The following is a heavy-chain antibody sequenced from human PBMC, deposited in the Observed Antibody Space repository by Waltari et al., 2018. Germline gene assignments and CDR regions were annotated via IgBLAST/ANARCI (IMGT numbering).Heavy chain of an antibody. Sequence: EVQLVESGGGLVQPGGSLRLSCAASGFTFSSYEMNWVRQAPGKGLEWVSYISSIGSTIYYADRVKGRFTISRDNAKNSLYLQMNSLRAEDTAVYYCARQGYSYGYYYYGMDVWGQGTTVTVSS. V-gene: IGHV3-48*03. CDR3: ARQGYSYGYYYYGMDV. CDR1: GFTFSSYE. J-gene: IGHJ6*02. CDR2: ISSIGSTI. D-gene: IGHD5-18*01.